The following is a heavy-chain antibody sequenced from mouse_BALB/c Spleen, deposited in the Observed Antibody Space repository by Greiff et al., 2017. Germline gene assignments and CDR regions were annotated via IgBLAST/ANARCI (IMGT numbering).Heavy chain of an antibody. CDR1: GFAFSSYD. CDR3: ARHDSSGYTDAMDY. D-gene: IGHD3-2*01. CDR2: ISSGGGST. Sequence: EVKVVESGGGLVQPGGSRKLSCAASGFAFSSYDMSWVRQTPEKRLEWVAYISSGGGSTYYPDTVKGRFTISRDNAKNTLYLQMSSLKSEDTAMYYCARHDSSGYTDAMDYWGQGTSVTVSS. V-gene: IGHV5-12-1*01. J-gene: IGHJ4*01.